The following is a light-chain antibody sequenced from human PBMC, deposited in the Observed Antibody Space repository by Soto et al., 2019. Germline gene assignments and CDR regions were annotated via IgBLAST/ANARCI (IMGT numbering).Light chain of an antibody. Sequence: DIQMTQSPSSLSASVGDRVTITCRASQSISSYLTWYQQKPGKAPKLLIYAASSLQSGVPSRFSVSGSGTDFTLAISSFQPEDCATSYCEHSYSTPYTFVQGTKLEIK. V-gene: IGKV1-39*01. CDR1: QSISSY. CDR3: EHSYSTPYT. CDR2: AAS. J-gene: IGKJ2*01.